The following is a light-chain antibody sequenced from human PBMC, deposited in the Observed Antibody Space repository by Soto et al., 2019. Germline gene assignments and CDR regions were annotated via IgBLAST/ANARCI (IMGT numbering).Light chain of an antibody. CDR3: QQYYTTPRT. Sequence: DIVMTQSPDSLAVSLGETATINCKSSRSVLYNSNNKNYFAWFQQKPGHPPRLLLYWASTRESGVPDRFSGSGSGTDFTLTISSLQAEDVAVYYCQQYYTTPRTFGQGTKLEIK. CDR2: WAS. CDR1: RSVLYNSNNKNY. V-gene: IGKV4-1*01. J-gene: IGKJ2*01.